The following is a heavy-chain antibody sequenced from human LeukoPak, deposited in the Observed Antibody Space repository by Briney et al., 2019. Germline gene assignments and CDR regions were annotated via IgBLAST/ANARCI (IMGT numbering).Heavy chain of an antibody. Sequence: KASETLSLTCTVSGGSISSYYWSWIRQPPGKGLEWIGYIYYSGSTNYNPSLKSRVTISVDTSKNQFSLKLSSVTAADTAVYYCASSGYSSGWFGYWGQGTLVTVSS. CDR2: IYYSGST. V-gene: IGHV4-59*08. CDR1: GGSISSYY. CDR3: ASSGYSSGWFGY. D-gene: IGHD6-19*01. J-gene: IGHJ4*02.